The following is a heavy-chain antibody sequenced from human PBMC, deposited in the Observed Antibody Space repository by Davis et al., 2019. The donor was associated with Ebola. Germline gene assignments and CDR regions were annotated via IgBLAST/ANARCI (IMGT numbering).Heavy chain of an antibody. D-gene: IGHD2-2*01. CDR2: IYYSGGT. CDR1: GGPISSYY. J-gene: IGHJ4*02. CDR3: ARLSPALWPHYFDY. Sequence: PSETLSPTFTLPGGPISSYYWSWIRQPPGKGLEWIRYIYYSGGTNYNPSLKSRVTISVDTSKNQFSLKLSSVTAADTAVYYRARLSPALWPHYFDYWGQGTLVTVSS. V-gene: IGHV4-59*08.